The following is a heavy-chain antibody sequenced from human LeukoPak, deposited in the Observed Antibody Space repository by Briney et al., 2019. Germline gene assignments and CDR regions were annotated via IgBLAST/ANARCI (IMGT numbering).Heavy chain of an antibody. V-gene: IGHV4-30-2*01. CDR1: GFSLSTSGMC. CDR2: IRHSGST. D-gene: IGHD3-10*01. Sequence: GSGPALVKPTQTLTLTCTFSGFSLSTSGMCVSWIRQPPGKGLEWIGHIRHSGSTHYNSSLKSRVAISIDRSENQVSLNLNSVTAADTAVYYCASPMTFMVRGLLGIDGFNVWGQGTMVTVSS. J-gene: IGHJ3*01. CDR3: ASPMTFMVRGLLGIDGFNV.